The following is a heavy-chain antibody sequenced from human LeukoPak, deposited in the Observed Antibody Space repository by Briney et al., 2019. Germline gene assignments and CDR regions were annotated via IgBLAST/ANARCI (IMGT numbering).Heavy chain of an antibody. CDR1: GGSISSYY. Sequence: PSETLSLTCTVSGGSISSYYWSWIRQPAGKGLEWIGRIYYSGSTNYNPSLKSRVTISVDTSKNQFSLKLSSVTAADTAVYYCARDSGRDGYNPLYYYYGMDVWGQGTTVTVSS. V-gene: IGHV4-4*07. CDR3: ARDSGRDGYNPLYYYYGMDV. J-gene: IGHJ6*02. D-gene: IGHD5-24*01. CDR2: IYYSGST.